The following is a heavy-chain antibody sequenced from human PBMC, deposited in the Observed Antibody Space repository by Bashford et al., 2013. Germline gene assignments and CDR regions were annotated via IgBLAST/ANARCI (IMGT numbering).Heavy chain of an antibody. CDR3: ADGPAGF. Sequence: SETLSLTCAVYGGSVQWLLLELDRQPPGKGLEWIGEINHSGSTNYIPSLKSRVTMSLDKSKNQFSLSLSSVTAADTAVYYCADGPAGFWGQGTLVTVSS. V-gene: IGHV4-34*01. J-gene: IGHJ4*02. D-gene: IGHD5-24*01. CDR1: GGSVQWLL. CDR2: INHSGST.